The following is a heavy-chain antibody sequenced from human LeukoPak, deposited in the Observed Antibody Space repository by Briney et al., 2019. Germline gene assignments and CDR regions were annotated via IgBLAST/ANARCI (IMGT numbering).Heavy chain of an antibody. CDR1: GYTFTSYG. CDR2: MNPNSGNT. D-gene: IGHD2-2*01. J-gene: IGHJ4*02. V-gene: IGHV1-8*02. Sequence: ASVKVSCKASGYTFTSYGISWVRQATGQGLEWMGWMNPNSGNTGYAQKFQGRVTMTRNTSISTAYMELSSLRSEDTAVYYCARAVRGYCSSTSCLYYFDYWGQGTLVTVSS. CDR3: ARAVRGYCSSTSCLYYFDY.